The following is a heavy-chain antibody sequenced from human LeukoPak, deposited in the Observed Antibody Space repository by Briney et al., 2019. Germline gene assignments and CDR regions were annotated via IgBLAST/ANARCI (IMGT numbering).Heavy chain of an antibody. J-gene: IGHJ4*02. Sequence: SETLSLTCTVSGGSISSYYWSWIRQPPGKGLEWIGYIYYSGGTNYNPSLKSRVTISVDTSKNQFSLKLSSVTAADTAVYYCARGGSGWYLAYFDYWGQGTLVTVSS. CDR1: GGSISSYY. CDR2: IYYSGGT. V-gene: IGHV4-59*01. CDR3: ARGGSGWYLAYFDY. D-gene: IGHD6-19*01.